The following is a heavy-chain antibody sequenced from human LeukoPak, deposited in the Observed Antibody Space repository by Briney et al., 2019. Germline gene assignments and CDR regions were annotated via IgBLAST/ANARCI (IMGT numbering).Heavy chain of an antibody. CDR1: GFTFSSYS. CDR2: ISSSSSTI. CDR3: ARDSGPYDFWSGYYRGNAFDI. D-gene: IGHD3-3*01. J-gene: IGHJ3*02. Sequence: GGSLRLSCAASGFTFSSYSMNWVRQAPGKGLEWVSYISSSSSTIYYADSVKGRFTISRDNAKNSLYLQMNSLRAEGTAVYNCARDSGPYDFWSGYYRGNAFDIWGQGTMVTVSS. V-gene: IGHV3-48*01.